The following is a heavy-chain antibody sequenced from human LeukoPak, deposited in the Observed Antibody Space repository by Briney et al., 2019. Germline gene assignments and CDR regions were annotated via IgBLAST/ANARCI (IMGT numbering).Heavy chain of an antibody. D-gene: IGHD3-10*01. Sequence: SVKVSCKASGGTFSSYAISWVRQAPGQGLEWMGGIIPIFGTANYAQKFQGRVTITADKSTSTAYMELSSLRSEDTAMYYCARYYIEGRCFDYWGQGTLVTVSS. CDR1: GGTFSSYA. V-gene: IGHV1-69*06. CDR3: ARYYIEGRCFDY. CDR2: IIPIFGTA. J-gene: IGHJ4*02.